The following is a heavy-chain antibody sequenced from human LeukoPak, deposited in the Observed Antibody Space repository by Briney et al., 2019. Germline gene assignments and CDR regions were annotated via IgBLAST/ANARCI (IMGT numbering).Heavy chain of an antibody. V-gene: IGHV1-2*02. CDR2: INPNSGGT. CDR1: GYTFTDYY. Sequence: ASVKVSCKASGYTFTDYYLHWVRQAPGQGLEWMGWINPNSGGTNYAQKFQGRVTMTRDTSISTAYMELSRLRSDDTAVYYCAREPGYCSSTSCYYYYYYYMDVWGKGTTVTVSS. CDR3: AREPGYCSSTSCYYYYYYYMDV. J-gene: IGHJ6*03. D-gene: IGHD2-2*01.